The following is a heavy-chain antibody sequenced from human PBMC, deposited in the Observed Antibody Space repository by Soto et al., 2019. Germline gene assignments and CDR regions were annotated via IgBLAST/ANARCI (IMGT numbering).Heavy chain of an antibody. J-gene: IGHJ4*02. Sequence: EVQLVESGGGLVQPGGSLRLSCAASGFTFSDHYMDWVRQAPGKGLEWVGRIRNKANSYTTEYAASVQGRFTISRDDSNNSLYLQMDRLKTEVMAVYFCVCGLCSGGSCYSSPGNYWGQGTLLTVSS. CDR3: VCGLCSGGSCYSSPGNY. D-gene: IGHD2-15*01. CDR2: IRNKANSYTT. V-gene: IGHV3-72*01. CDR1: GFTFSDHY.